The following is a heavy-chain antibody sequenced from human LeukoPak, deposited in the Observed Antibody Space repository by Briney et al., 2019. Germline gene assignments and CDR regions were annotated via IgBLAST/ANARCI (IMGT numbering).Heavy chain of an antibody. CDR1: GFTVSSNY. CDR2: IYSGGNT. Sequence: PGGSLRLSCAASGFTVSSNYMSWVRQAPGKGLEWVSVIYSGGNTYYADSVKGRFTISRDNSKNTLYLQMNSLRAEDTAVYYCAKRALLGFGELYYFDYWGQGTLVTVSS. D-gene: IGHD3-10*01. V-gene: IGHV3-53*01. CDR3: AKRALLGFGELYYFDY. J-gene: IGHJ4*02.